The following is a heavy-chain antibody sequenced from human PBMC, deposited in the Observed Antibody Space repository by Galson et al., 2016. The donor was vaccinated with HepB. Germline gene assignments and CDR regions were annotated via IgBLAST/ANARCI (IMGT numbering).Heavy chain of an antibody. D-gene: IGHD3-9*01. CDR1: GFTFTTYS. CDR2: ISSRSSYI. V-gene: IGHV3-21*06. CDR3: ARLGAGAIPTNFERDYYYGMDF. J-gene: IGHJ6*02. Sequence: SLRLSCAVSGFTFTTYSMSWVRQVPGKGLEWVSSISSRSSYIYYADSVKGRFTISRDNARNSLYLEINSLRAEDTALYYCARLGAGAIPTNFERDYYYGMDFWGQGTTVTVSS.